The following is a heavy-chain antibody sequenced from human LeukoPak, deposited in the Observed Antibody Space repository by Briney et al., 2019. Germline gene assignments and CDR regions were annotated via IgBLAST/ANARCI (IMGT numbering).Heavy chain of an antibody. Sequence: ECVGIFSPSGTRIFYAQKFQGRVTMTRDTSTSTVYMELSSLRSEDTAVYYCARELSGSVDYWGQGTLVTVSS. V-gene: IGHV1-46*01. J-gene: IGHJ4*02. CDR2: FSPSGTRI. CDR3: ARELSGSVDY. D-gene: IGHD5-12*01.